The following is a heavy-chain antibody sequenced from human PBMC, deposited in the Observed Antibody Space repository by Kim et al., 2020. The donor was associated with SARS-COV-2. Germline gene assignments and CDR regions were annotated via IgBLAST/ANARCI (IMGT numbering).Heavy chain of an antibody. J-gene: IGHJ6*02. Sequence: GGSLRLSCAASGFTFSSYGMHWVRQAPGKGLEWVAVISYDGSNKYYADSVKGRFTISRDNSKNTLYLQMNRLRAEDTAVYYCAKERGGSVRSGWSYYYYGMDVWGQGTMVTVSS. CDR3: AKERGGSVRSGWSYYYYGMDV. V-gene: IGHV3-30*18. D-gene: IGHD6-19*01. CDR1: GFTFSSYG. CDR2: ISYDGSNK.